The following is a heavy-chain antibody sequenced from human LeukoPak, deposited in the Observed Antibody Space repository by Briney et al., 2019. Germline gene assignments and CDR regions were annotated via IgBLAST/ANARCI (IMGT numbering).Heavy chain of an antibody. V-gene: IGHV4-59*01. Sequence: SETLSLTCTVSGGSINSYYWSWLRQPPGKGLEWIGYITYSGSTSYNPSLRSRVTISVDTSKKQFSLKLTHVIAADTAVDYCARDQSGNPSYQFDHWGQGTLVTVSS. CDR2: ITYSGST. CDR3: ARDQSGNPSYQFDH. CDR1: GGSINSYY. D-gene: IGHD4-23*01. J-gene: IGHJ4*02.